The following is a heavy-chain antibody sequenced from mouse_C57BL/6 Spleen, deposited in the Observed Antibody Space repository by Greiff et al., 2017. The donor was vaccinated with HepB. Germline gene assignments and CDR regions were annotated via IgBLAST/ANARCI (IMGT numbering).Heavy chain of an antibody. V-gene: IGHV1-81*01. D-gene: IGHD1-1*01. CDR3: ARSNYYGSSEPPWFAY. CDR1: GYTFTSYG. CDR2: IYPRSGNT. J-gene: IGHJ3*01. Sequence: QVQLQQSGAELARPGASVKLSCKASGYTFTSYGISWVKQRTGQGLEWIGEIYPRSGNTYYNEKFKGKATLTADKSSSTAYMELRSLTSEDSAVYFCARSNYYGSSEPPWFAYWGQGTLVTVSA.